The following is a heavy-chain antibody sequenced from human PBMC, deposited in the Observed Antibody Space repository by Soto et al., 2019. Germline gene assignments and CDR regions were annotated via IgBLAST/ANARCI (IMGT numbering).Heavy chain of an antibody. D-gene: IGHD2-15*01. V-gene: IGHV3-64D*08. CDR3: VKVLGDSPFQVHGMDV. CDR2: ISSNGGST. J-gene: IGHJ6*02. Sequence: GGSLRLSCSASGFTFSSYAMHWVRQAPGKGLEYVSAISSNGGSTYYADSVKGRFTISRDNSKNTLYLQMSSLRAEDTAVYYCVKVLGDSPFQVHGMDVWGQGTTVTVSS. CDR1: GFTFSSYA.